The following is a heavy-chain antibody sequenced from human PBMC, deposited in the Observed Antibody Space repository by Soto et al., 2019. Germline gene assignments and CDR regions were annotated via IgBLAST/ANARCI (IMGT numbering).Heavy chain of an antibody. CDR1: GGSISGSY. CDR3: ARSVAVPGAHIDY. V-gene: IGHV4-59*01. CDR2: VYYTGST. D-gene: IGHD6-19*01. Sequence: ETLSLTCSVSGGSISGSYWSWTRQSPGKGLEWLGYVYYTGSTNYSPSLRSRVSISVDTSKNEFSLRLSSVTAADTAVYFCARSVAVPGAHIDYWGQGTQVTVSS. J-gene: IGHJ4*02.